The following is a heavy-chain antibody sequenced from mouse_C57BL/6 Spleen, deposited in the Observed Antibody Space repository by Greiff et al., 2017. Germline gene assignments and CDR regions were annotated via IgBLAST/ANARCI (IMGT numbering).Heavy chain of an antibody. CDR1: GYTFTRYG. Sequence: VQLQESGAELARPGASVKLSCKASGYTFTRYGLSWVQQSTGQGLAWIGELYPRSGNTYSNATFKGQSTLTTDKSSSTAYMELRSLTAEDSAVYVCARDRAQATAMDDWGQGTAVTVSS. CDR2: LYPRSGNT. D-gene: IGHD3-2*02. J-gene: IGHJ4*01. V-gene: IGHV1-81*01. CDR3: ARDRAQATAMDD.